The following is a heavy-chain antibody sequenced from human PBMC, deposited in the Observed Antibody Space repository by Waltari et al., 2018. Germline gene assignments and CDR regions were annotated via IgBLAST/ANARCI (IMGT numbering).Heavy chain of an antibody. V-gene: IGHV3-74*01. D-gene: IGHD3-22*01. CDR3: ARDYNYKIDY. CDR1: GSTFSNYI. Sequence: EVQLVESGGGSVQPGGSLRLSCAASGSTFSNYIMHWVRQSSGEGLVWSSRIKNDGSTTRYADSVGGRFTISRDNAKNTLYLDMNHLRVEDTAIYYCARDYNYKIDYWGQGILVTVSS. J-gene: IGHJ4*02. CDR2: IKNDGSTT.